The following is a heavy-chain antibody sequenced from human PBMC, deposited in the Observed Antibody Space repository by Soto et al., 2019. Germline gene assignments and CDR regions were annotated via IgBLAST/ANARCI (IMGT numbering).Heavy chain of an antibody. J-gene: IGHJ4*02. V-gene: IGHV1-2*02. Sequence: QVQLVQSGAEVKKSGASVMVSCKASGYTFTGYYIHWVRHTPGQGLEWMGWINPNNGGTNYVQKFQGRVTMTRDTSISTAYKELRRLTSDDTAVYYCARDLPIVGTTTWDYWGQGTLVTVSS. CDR3: ARDLPIVGTTTWDY. D-gene: IGHD1-26*01. CDR1: GYTFTGYY. CDR2: INPNNGGT.